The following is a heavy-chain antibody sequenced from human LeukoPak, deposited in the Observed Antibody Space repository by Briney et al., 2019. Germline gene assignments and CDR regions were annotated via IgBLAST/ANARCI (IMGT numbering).Heavy chain of an antibody. J-gene: IGHJ4*02. CDR3: ARIAATWYVGS. CDR1: GHSFINYW. CDR2: IFPGDSHT. D-gene: IGHD2-15*01. Sequence: GESLKISCKGPGHSFINYWIAWVRQMPGKGLEWMGIIFPGDSHTRYSPSFQGQVTISADMSTDTAYLQWSSLRASDTAMYCCARIAATWYVGSWGQGTLVFVSS. V-gene: IGHV5-51*01.